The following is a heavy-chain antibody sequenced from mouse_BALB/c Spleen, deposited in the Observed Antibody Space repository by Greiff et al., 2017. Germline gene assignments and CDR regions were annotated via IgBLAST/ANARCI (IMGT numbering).Heavy chain of an antibody. CDR3: ARKGVVATNIDY. Sequence: DLVKPGASVKLSCKASGYTFTSYWIHWIKQRPGQGLEWIGRIAPGSGSTYYNEMFKGKATLTVDTSSSTAYIQLSSLSSEDSAVYFCARKGVVATNIDYWGQGTTLTVSS. V-gene: IGHV1S41*01. D-gene: IGHD1-1*01. CDR1: GYTFTSYW. CDR2: IAPGSGST. J-gene: IGHJ2*01.